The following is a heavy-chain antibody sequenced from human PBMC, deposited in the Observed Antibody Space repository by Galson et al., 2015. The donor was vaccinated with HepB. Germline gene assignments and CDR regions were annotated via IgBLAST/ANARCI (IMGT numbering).Heavy chain of an antibody. V-gene: IGHV1-69*10. Sequence: SCKASGGTFSSYAISWVRQAPGQGLEWMGGIIPILGIANYAQKFQGRVTITADKSTSTAYMELSSLRSEDTAVYYCAVGILTGSGTAGNYYYYYYMDVWGKGTTVTVSS. D-gene: IGHD3-9*01. CDR1: GGTFSSYA. J-gene: IGHJ6*03. CDR3: AVGILTGSGTAGNYYYYYYMDV. CDR2: IIPILGIA.